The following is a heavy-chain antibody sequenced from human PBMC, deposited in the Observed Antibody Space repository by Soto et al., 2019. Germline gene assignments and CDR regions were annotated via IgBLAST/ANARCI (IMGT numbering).Heavy chain of an antibody. V-gene: IGHV3-23*01. J-gene: IGHJ4*02. CDR1: GFTFSSYA. Sequence: GGSLRLSCVASGFTFSSYAMSWVRQAPGKGLEWVSAISGSGGSTFYADSVKGRFTISRDNSRNTLYLQMNSLRAEDTAIYYCTKYQKTILRLFYYWAQGTLVPVSA. CDR3: TKYQKTILRLFYY. D-gene: IGHD1-1*01. CDR2: ISGSGGST.